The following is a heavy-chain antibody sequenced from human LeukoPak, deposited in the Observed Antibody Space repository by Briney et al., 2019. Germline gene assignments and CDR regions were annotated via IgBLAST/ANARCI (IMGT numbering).Heavy chain of an antibody. J-gene: IGHJ4*02. V-gene: IGHV3-30*02. CDR2: IRYDGSNK. CDR1: GFTFSSYG. Sequence: PGGSLRLSCAASGFTFSSYGMHWVRQAPGKGLEWVAFIRYDGSNKYYADSVKGRFTISRDNSKNTLYLQMNSLRAEDTAVYYCARVVSGWNQHYYFDYWGQGTLVTVSS. D-gene: IGHD6-19*01. CDR3: ARVVSGWNQHYYFDY.